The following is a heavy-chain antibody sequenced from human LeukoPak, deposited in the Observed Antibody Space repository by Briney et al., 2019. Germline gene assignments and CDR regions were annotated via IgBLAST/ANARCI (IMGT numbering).Heavy chain of an antibody. Sequence: PSETLSLTCAVYGGSFSGYYWSWIRQPPGKGLEWIGEINHSGSTNYNPSLKSRVTISVDTSKNQFSLKLSSVTAADTAVYYCARGVYNHFDYWGQGTLVTVSS. V-gene: IGHV4-34*01. D-gene: IGHD5-24*01. CDR3: ARGVYNHFDY. CDR1: GGSFSGYY. J-gene: IGHJ4*02. CDR2: INHSGST.